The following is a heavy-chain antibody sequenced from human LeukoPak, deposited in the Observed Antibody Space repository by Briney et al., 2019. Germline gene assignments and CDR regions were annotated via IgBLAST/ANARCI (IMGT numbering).Heavy chain of an antibody. Sequence: ASVKVSCKASGYTFTSYGINWVRQATGQGLEWMGWMNPNSGNTGYAQKFQGRVTMTRNTSISTAYMELSSLRSEDTAVYYCARDLSSSWYDGYWGQGTLVTVSS. D-gene: IGHD6-13*01. CDR3: ARDLSSSWYDGY. CDR2: MNPNSGNT. J-gene: IGHJ4*02. CDR1: GYTFTSYG. V-gene: IGHV1-8*02.